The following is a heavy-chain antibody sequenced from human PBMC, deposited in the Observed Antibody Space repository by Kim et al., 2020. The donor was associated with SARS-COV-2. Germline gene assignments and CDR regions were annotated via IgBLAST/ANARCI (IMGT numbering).Heavy chain of an antibody. Sequence: SETLSLTCTVSGGSISSYYWNWIRQSPGKGLEWIGFIYYSGSTNYGPSLKGRVSMSLDTSKNQFSLNLNSVTAADTAIYYCARAGPGVKAGFDPCGQGTLVTVFS. CDR2: IYYSGST. V-gene: IGHV4-59*01. J-gene: IGHJ5*02. CDR1: GGSISSYY. D-gene: IGHD3-10*01. CDR3: ARAGPGVKAGFDP.